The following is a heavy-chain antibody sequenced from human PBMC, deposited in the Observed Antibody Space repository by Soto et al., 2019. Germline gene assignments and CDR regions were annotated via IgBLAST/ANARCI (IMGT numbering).Heavy chain of an antibody. D-gene: IGHD1-26*01. CDR2: ISGSGGST. CDR3: AKGLTREDYGMDV. V-gene: IGHV3-23*01. J-gene: IGHJ6*02. CDR1: GFTFSSYA. Sequence: LRLSCAASGFTFSSYAMSWVRQAPGKGLEWVSAISGSGGSTYYADSVKGRFTISRDNSKNTLYLQMNSLRAEDTAVYYCAKGLTREDYGMDVWGQGTTVTVSS.